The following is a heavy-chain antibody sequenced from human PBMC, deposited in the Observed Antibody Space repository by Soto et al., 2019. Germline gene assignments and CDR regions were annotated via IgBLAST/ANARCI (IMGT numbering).Heavy chain of an antibody. J-gene: IGHJ6*03. V-gene: IGHV1-18*01. CDR3: ARGVAAAGYYYYYYMDV. CDR1: GYTFTSYG. D-gene: IGHD6-13*01. CDR2: ISAYNGNT. Sequence: ASVKVSCKASGYTFTSYGISWVRQAPGQGLEWMGWISAYNGNTNYAQKLQGRVTMTTDTSTSTVYMELRSLRSDDTAVYYCARGVAAAGYYYYYYMDVWGKGTTVTVSS.